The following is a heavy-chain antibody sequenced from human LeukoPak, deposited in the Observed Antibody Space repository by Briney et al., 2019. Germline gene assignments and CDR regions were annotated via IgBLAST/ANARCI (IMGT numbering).Heavy chain of an antibody. CDR2: ISWDGGST. Sequence: GGSLRPSCAASGFTFDDYTMHWVRQAPGKGLEWVSLISWDGGSTYYADSVKGRFTISRDNSKNSLYLQMNSLRTEDTALYYCARAGYVFWSGYFFDYWGQGTLVTVSS. CDR1: GFTFDDYT. CDR3: ARAGYVFWSGYFFDY. V-gene: IGHV3-43*01. D-gene: IGHD3-3*01. J-gene: IGHJ4*02.